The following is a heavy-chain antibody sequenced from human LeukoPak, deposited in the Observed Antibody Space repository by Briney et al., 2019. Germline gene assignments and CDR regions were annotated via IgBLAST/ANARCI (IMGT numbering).Heavy chain of an antibody. CDR1: GGSISSYY. CDR2: IYYSGGT. V-gene: IGHV4-59*01. D-gene: IGHD3-22*01. Sequence: SETLSLTCTVSGGSISSYYLSWIRQPPGKGLEWSGYIYYSGGTNYNPSLKSRVTISVDTSKNQFSLKLSSVTAADTAVYYCARFYYDNSAYYYVLDYWGQGILVTVSS. CDR3: ARFYYDNSAYYYVLDY. J-gene: IGHJ4*02.